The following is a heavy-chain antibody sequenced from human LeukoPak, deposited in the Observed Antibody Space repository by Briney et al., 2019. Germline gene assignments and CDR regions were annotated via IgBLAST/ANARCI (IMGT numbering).Heavy chain of an antibody. J-gene: IGHJ4*02. CDR1: GYTFTSYG. D-gene: IGHD4-17*01. V-gene: IGHV1-18*01. CDR3: ARDFGDYLHFDS. Sequence: ASVKVSCKASGYTFTSYGISWVRQAPGQGLEWMGWISAYNGNTNYAQKLQGRVTMTTDTSTSTVFMEVSSLRSEDTAVYYCARDFGDYLHFDSWGQGTLVTVSS. CDR2: ISAYNGNT.